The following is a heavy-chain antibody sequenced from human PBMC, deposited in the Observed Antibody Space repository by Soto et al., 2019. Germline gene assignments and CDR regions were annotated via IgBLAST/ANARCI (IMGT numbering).Heavy chain of an antibody. CDR2: IKSKTDGGTT. CDR3: TRGRDDILY. Sequence: EVQLVESGGGLVKPGGSLRLSCAVSGFTFDKVWMNWVRQAPGKGLEWVGRIKSKTDGGTTDYAAPVKGRFTISRDDSKNMLYLQMNSLNTEDTGMYFCTRGRDDILYWGQGTLVTVSS. D-gene: IGHD2-8*01. J-gene: IGHJ4*02. CDR1: GFTFDKVW. V-gene: IGHV3-15*07.